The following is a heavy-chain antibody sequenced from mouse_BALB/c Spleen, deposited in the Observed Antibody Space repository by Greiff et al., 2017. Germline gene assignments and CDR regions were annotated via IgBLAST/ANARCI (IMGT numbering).Heavy chain of an antibody. CDR3: ARRGVTTVVAYYAMDY. D-gene: IGHD1-1*01. J-gene: IGHJ4*01. CDR2: IWSGGIT. CDR1: GFSFTSYG. V-gene: IGHV2-2*02. Sequence: VKVVESGPGLVQPSQSLSISCTASGFSFTSYGVHWVRQSPGKGLEWLGVIWSGGITDYNAAFISRLSISKDNSKSRVFYKMNSLQATDTAIYYCARRGVTTVVAYYAMDYWGEGTSVTVSS.